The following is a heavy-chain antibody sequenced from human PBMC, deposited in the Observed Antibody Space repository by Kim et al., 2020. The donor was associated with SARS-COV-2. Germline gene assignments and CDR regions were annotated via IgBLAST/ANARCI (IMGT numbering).Heavy chain of an antibody. V-gene: IGHV3-9*01. CDR3: AKDIARFGTMVRGSPWGGMDV. Sequence: GGSLRLSCAASGFTFDDYAMHWVRQAPGKGLEWVSGISWNSGSIGYADSVKGRFTISRDNAKNSLYLQMNSLRAEDTALYYCAKDIARFGTMVRGSPWGGMDVWGQGTTVTVSS. CDR2: ISWNSGSI. J-gene: IGHJ6*02. CDR1: GFTFDDYA. D-gene: IGHD3-10*01.